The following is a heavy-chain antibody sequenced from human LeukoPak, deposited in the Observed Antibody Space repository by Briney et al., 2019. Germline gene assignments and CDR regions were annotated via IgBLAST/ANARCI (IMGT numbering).Heavy chain of an antibody. V-gene: IGHV3-74*01. Sequence: VQPGGSLRLSCAASGFTFSSYWIHWVRQAPGMGLVWVSRINSDGSSTSYADSVKGRFTISRDNAKNTLYLQMNSLRAEDTAVYYCATLPWFGEFDYWGQGTLVTVSS. CDR2: INSDGSST. D-gene: IGHD3-10*01. CDR3: ATLPWFGEFDY. CDR1: GFTFSSYW. J-gene: IGHJ4*02.